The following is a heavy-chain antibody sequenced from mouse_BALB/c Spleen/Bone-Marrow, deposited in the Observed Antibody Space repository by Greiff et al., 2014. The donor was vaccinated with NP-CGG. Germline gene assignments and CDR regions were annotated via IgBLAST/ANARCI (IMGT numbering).Heavy chain of an antibody. V-gene: IGHV5-12-1*01. CDR2: ISSGGGST. CDR3: ARHYYGNPYYYAMDY. D-gene: IGHD2-1*01. Sequence: EVKLMESGGGLVKPGGSLKLSCAASGFAFSSYDVSWVRQTPEKRLEWVAYISSGGGSTYYPDTVKGRFTISRDNAKNTLYLQMSSLKSEDTAMYYCARHYYGNPYYYAMDYWGQGTSVTVSS. J-gene: IGHJ4*01. CDR1: GFAFSSYD.